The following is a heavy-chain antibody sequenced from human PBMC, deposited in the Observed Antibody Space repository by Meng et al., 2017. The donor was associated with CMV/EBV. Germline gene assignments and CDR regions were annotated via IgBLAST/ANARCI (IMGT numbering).Heavy chain of an antibody. Sequence: GGSLRLSCAASGFIFSSYGMHWVRQAPGKGLERVAFIRYDGSNKYYADSVKGRFTISRDNSKNTLYLQMNSLRAEDTAVYYCAKRSNGYWDYYYYYGMDVWGQGTTVTVSS. D-gene: IGHD3-22*01. CDR2: IRYDGSNK. CDR3: AKRSNGYWDYYYYYGMDV. J-gene: IGHJ6*02. V-gene: IGHV3-30*02. CDR1: GFIFSSYG.